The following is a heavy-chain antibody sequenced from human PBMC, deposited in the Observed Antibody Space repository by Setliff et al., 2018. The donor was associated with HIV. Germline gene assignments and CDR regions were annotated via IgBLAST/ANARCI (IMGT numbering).Heavy chain of an antibody. D-gene: IGHD6-6*01. CDR1: GFAFSTYA. Sequence: GGSLRLSCAASGFAFSTYAMHWVRQAPGKGLVWVSRSGPDGSDTNYADFVKGRFIISRDNARNMLYLQLNSLRAEDTAVYYCARYNSYWHTFDLWGQGTPVTVSS. CDR3: ARYNSYWHTFDL. CDR2: SGPDGSDT. V-gene: IGHV3-74*01. J-gene: IGHJ4*02.